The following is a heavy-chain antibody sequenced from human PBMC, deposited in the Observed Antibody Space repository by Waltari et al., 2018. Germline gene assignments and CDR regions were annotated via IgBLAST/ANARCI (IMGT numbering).Heavy chain of an antibody. V-gene: IGHV3-53*02. Sequence: EVQVVETGGGLIQPGGSLRLSCAASGFTVRTSYMSWVRQAPGKGLAWVSVIYSSGSTYYAGSVKGRFTISRDNSKNTLYLQMRSLRAEDMAVYYCARVFGSGWSYGMDVWGQGTTVTVSS. J-gene: IGHJ6*02. CDR3: ARVFGSGWSYGMDV. CDR1: GFTVRTSY. CDR2: IYSSGST. D-gene: IGHD6-19*01.